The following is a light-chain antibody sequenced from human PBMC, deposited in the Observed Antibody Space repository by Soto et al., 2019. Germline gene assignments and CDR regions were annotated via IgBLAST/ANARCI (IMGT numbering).Light chain of an antibody. J-gene: IGKJ3*01. CDR2: DAS. CDR1: QGINDD. Sequence: AIQLTQSPASLSADVGDRVTITCRASQGINDDVAWFQQRPGRAPRLLIYDASNVQSGVPSRFSGSGSGAYFRLTISSLQPEDSATYYCQQYDDLPLSFGPGTKVDIK. CDR3: QQYDDLPLS. V-gene: IGKV1D-13*01.